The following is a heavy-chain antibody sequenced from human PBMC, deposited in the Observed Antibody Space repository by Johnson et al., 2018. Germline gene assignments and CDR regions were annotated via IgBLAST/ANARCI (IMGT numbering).Heavy chain of an antibody. Sequence: VQLVESGGGVVQPGRSRRLSCEASGFNFSTYGMHWVRQAPGKGLEWVAVLSYEGSNKYYSDSVKGRFTISRDNSKNTLYLQMNRLRTEDPAVYYCATIVTISSSAFDIGGQGTTVSVSS. CDR1: GFNFSTYG. CDR3: ATIVTISSSAFDI. CDR2: LSYEGSNK. V-gene: IGHV3-30*03. J-gene: IGHJ3*02. D-gene: IGHD3-9*01.